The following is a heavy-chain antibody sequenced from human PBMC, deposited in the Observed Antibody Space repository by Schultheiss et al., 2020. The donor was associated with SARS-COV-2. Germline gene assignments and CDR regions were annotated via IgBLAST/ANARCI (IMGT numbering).Heavy chain of an antibody. Sequence: GVSLRLSCAASGFTFSRNAVNWVRQAPGKGLEWVSSVSGSGGSTYYADSVKGRFTISRDNSKSTLYLQMNSLRVEDTAVYYCAKAEGITHSSRHGLDMWGQGTMVTVSS. V-gene: IGHV3-23*01. D-gene: IGHD2-21*01. CDR1: GFTFSRNA. J-gene: IGHJ3*02. CDR2: VSGSGGST. CDR3: AKAEGITHSSRHGLDM.